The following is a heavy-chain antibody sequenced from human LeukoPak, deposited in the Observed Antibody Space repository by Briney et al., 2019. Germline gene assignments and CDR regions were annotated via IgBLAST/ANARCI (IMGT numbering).Heavy chain of an antibody. Sequence: GGSLRLSCAASGFTFSSYSLNWVRQAPGKGLEWVAVISYDGSNKYYADSVKGRFTISRDNSKNTLYLQMNSLRAEDTAVYYCARESSGSYYFDYWGQGTLVTVCS. CDR2: ISYDGSNK. J-gene: IGHJ4*02. V-gene: IGHV3-30*03. CDR1: GFTFSSYS. D-gene: IGHD1-26*01. CDR3: ARESSGSYYFDY.